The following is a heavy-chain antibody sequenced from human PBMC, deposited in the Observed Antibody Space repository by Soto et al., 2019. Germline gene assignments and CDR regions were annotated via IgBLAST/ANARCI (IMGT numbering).Heavy chain of an antibody. CDR3: AGGWYFFDY. CDR1: GFTFNNYG. J-gene: IGHJ4*02. CDR2: ISYDGSNK. Sequence: QVQLVESGGGVVQTGRSLRLSCAASGFTFNNYGMHWARQAPGKGLEWVAGISYDGSNKYYADSVKGRFTISRDNSRNTLSLQMDSLRAEDTAVYYCAGGWYFFDYCGQGTLVTVSS. V-gene: IGHV3-30*03. D-gene: IGHD6-19*01.